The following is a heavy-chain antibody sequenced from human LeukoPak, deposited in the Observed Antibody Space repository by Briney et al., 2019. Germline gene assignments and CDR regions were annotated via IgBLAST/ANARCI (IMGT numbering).Heavy chain of an antibody. CDR2: IKSKTDGGTT. V-gene: IGHV3-15*01. CDR1: GFTFSNAW. CDR3: TTDVVGATTLDY. Sequence: PGGSLRLSCAASGFTFSNAWMSWVRQAPGKGLEWVGRIKSKTDGGTTDYAAPVKGRFTFSRDDSKNTLYLQMNSLKTEDPAVYYCTTDVVGATTLDYWGQGTLVTVSS. J-gene: IGHJ4*02. D-gene: IGHD1-26*01.